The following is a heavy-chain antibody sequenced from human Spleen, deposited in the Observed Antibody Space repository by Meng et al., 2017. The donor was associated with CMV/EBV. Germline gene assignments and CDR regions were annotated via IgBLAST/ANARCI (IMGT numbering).Heavy chain of an antibody. CDR1: GFIFSNFW. J-gene: IGHJ5*02. Sequence: GESLKISCAASGFIFSNFWMNWVRQAPGKGLEWVANMKQDGGEKYYVGSVKGRFTISRDNAKNSLYLQMNSLRAEDTAVYYCARVAVAGTIRGWFDPWGQGTLVTVSS. CDR2: MKQDGGEK. V-gene: IGHV3-7*01. CDR3: ARVAVAGTIRGWFDP. D-gene: IGHD6-19*01.